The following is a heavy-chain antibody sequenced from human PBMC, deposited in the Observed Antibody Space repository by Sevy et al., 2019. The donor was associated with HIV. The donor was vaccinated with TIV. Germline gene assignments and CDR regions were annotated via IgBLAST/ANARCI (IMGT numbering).Heavy chain of an antibody. D-gene: IGHD2-21*02. Sequence: GGSLRLSCVVSGFAFSGYGMHWVRQAPGKGLEWVAVISSDGNNKYYAGSVKGRFTISRDTSKNTLYLQMNSLRPEDTATYYCAKPIGGDWVFDYWGQGTLVTVSS. J-gene: IGHJ4*02. V-gene: IGHV3-30*18. CDR1: GFAFSGYG. CDR3: AKPIGGDWVFDY. CDR2: ISSDGNNK.